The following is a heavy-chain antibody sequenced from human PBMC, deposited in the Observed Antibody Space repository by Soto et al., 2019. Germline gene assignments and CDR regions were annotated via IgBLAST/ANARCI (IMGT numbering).Heavy chain of an antibody. CDR2: IYYSGST. J-gene: IGHJ4*02. Sequence: QLQLQESGPGLVKPSETLSLTCTVSGGSISSSSYYWGWIRQPPGKGLEWIGSIYYSGSTYYNPSLKSRVTISVDTSKNQFSPKLSSVTAADTAVYYCARSIRADWNDVFYFDYWGQGTLVTVSS. CDR3: ARSIRADWNDVFYFDY. D-gene: IGHD1-1*01. V-gene: IGHV4-39*01. CDR1: GGSISSSSYY.